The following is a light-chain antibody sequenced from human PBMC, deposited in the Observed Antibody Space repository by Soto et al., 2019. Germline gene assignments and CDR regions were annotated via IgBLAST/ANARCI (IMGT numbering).Light chain of an antibody. V-gene: IGKV1-13*02. CDR1: QGISSA. J-gene: IGKJ1*01. CDR2: AAS. Sequence: AIQLTQSPSSLSASVGDRVTITCRASQGISSALAWYQQKPGKAPQYLIQAASILQSGVPSRFSGSGSGTEFILTINNLQPEDFASYFCLQVYSFPRTFGLGTKADIK. CDR3: LQVYSFPRT.